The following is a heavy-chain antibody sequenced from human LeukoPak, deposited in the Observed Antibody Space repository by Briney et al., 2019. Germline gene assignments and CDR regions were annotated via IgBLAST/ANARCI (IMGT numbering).Heavy chain of an antibody. CDR3: ATYYYGSGSYYYFDY. V-gene: IGHV1-69*13. D-gene: IGHD3-10*01. CDR2: IIPIFGTA. J-gene: IGHJ4*02. Sequence: GASVKVSCKASGGTSSSYAISWVRQAPGQGLEWMGGIIPIFGTANYAQKFQGRVTITADESTSTAYMELSSLRSEDTAVYYCATYYYGSGSYYYFDYWGQGTLVTVSS. CDR1: GGTSSSYA.